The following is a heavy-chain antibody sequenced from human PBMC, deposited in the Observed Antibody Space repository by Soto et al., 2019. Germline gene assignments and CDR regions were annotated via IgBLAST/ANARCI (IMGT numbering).Heavy chain of an antibody. CDR3: VSGGYHERAPDY. D-gene: IGHD2-15*01. J-gene: IGHJ4*02. V-gene: IGHV3-64D*06. Sequence: SLRLSCSSSGFTFSSYGMHWVRQAPGKGLEYVSAISSNGGSTYYADSVKGRFTISRDNSKNTLYLQMSSLRAEDTAVYYCVSGGYHERAPDYWGQGTLVTVSS. CDR2: ISSNGGST. CDR1: GFTFSSYG.